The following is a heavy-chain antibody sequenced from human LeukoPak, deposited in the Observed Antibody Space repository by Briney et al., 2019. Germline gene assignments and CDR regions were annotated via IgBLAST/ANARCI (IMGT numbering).Heavy chain of an antibody. D-gene: IGHD3-10*01. J-gene: IGHJ4*02. CDR2: ISGSGGHS. CDR1: GFSFSNYW. Sequence: GGSLRLSCAASGFSFSNYWMTWVRQAPGKGLEWVSAISGSGGHSFYTDPVKGRFTISRDNSQNTLYLQMNSLRAEDTAVYYCATWPGTWYGEDYWGQGTLVTVSS. CDR3: ATWPGTWYGEDY. V-gene: IGHV3-23*01.